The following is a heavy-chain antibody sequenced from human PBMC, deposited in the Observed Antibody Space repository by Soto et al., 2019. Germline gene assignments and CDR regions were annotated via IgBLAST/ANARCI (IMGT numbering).Heavy chain of an antibody. D-gene: IGHD3-10*01. J-gene: IGHJ4*02. V-gene: IGHV1-69*13. Sequence: SVKVSCPDSGCTFSGYSLSWVRQAPGQGLEWMGGIIPIFGTANYAQKFQGRVTITEDESTSTAYMELSSLRSEDTAVYYCARERLLWFWESVYWGQGILVTVSS. CDR1: GCTFSGYS. CDR3: ARERLLWFWESVY. CDR2: IIPIFGTA.